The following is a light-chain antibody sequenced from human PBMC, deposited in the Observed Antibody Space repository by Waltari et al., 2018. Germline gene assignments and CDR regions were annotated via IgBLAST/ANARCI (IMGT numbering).Light chain of an antibody. CDR2: SNN. CDR1: SSNIGSNT. Sequence: QSVLTQPPSASGTPGQRVTISCSGGSSNIGSNTVNWYQQLPGTAPKLLIDSNNQRPSGVPDRFSGSRSGTSASLAISGLQSEDEADYSCAAWDDSLTGVVFGGGTKLTVL. V-gene: IGLV1-44*01. CDR3: AAWDDSLTGVV. J-gene: IGLJ2*01.